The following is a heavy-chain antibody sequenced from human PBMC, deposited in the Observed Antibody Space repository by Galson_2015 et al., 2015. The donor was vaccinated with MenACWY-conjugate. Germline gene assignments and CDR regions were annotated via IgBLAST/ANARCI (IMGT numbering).Heavy chain of an antibody. Sequence: LSLTCTVSGASISSHHWSWFRQPPGKGLEWIAYIRDTGSLKDNPSLKSRVTMSADKSNNPFSLRLISVTAADTAVYYCARLPNWGSSFGYFDYWGQGILVAVSS. V-gene: IGHV4-59*08. D-gene: IGHD7-27*01. J-gene: IGHJ4*02. CDR3: ARLPNWGSSFGYFDY. CDR1: GASISSHH. CDR2: IRDTGSL.